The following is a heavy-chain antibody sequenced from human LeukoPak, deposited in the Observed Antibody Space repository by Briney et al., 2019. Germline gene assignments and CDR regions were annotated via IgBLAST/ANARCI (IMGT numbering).Heavy chain of an antibody. CDR3: ARDRRVVVPAATYYYGMDV. J-gene: IGHJ6*02. Sequence: GASVKVSCKASGYTFTSYYMHWERQAPGQGLEWMGIINPSGGSTSCAQKFQGRVTMTRDTSTSTVYMELSSLISEDTAVYYCARDRRVVVPAATYYYGMDVWGQGTTVTVSS. CDR2: INPSGGST. D-gene: IGHD2-2*01. V-gene: IGHV1-46*01. CDR1: GYTFTSYY.